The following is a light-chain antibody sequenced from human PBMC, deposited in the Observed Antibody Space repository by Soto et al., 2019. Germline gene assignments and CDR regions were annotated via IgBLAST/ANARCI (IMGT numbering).Light chain of an antibody. CDR3: QQADTFPIT. CDR1: QDIRDD. Sequence: AIQMTQCPSSLSASVGDRATTTCRASQDIRDDLGWYQQKPGKAPKLLIYAASSLQSGVPSRFSGSGFGTDFTLTISSLQPEDSAIYYCQQADTFPITFGQGTRLEI. CDR2: AAS. J-gene: IGKJ5*01. V-gene: IGKV1-6*01.